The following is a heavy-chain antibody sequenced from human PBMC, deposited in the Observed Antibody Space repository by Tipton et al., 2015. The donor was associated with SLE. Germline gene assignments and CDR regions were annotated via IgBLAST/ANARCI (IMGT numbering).Heavy chain of an antibody. J-gene: IGHJ4*02. CDR2: ISHSGNT. V-gene: IGHV4-38-2*01. D-gene: IGHD5-24*01. CDR1: GFTFGSYA. CDR3: ARKELATMRDY. Sequence: LRLSCAASGFTFGSYAMNWVRQAPGKGLEWIGTISHSGNTYSHTSLESRVTISVDTSQNQFSMSLSSVSAADTAVYYCARKELATMRDYWGQGTLVTVSS.